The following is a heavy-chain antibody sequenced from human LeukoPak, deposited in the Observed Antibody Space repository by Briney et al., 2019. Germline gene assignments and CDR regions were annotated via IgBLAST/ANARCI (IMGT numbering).Heavy chain of an antibody. D-gene: IGHD3-3*01. CDR3: AREGIQSFGGWAPFDP. CDR1: GYTFTGYY. CDR2: INPLSGGP. V-gene: IGHV1-2*02. J-gene: IGHJ5*02. Sequence: ASVKVSCKASGYTFTGYYMHWVRQAPGQGLEWMGWINPLSGGPMYAQKFQGRVTMTRDTSLSTAYIELNGLKSDDTAIYYCAREGIQSFGGWAPFDPWGQGTLVTVS.